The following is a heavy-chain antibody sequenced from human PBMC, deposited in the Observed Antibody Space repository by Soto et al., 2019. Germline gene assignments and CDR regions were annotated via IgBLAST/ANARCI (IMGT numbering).Heavy chain of an antibody. CDR1: GYTFTSYY. Sequence: ASVKVSCKASGYTFTSYYMHWVRQAPGQGLEWMGIINPSGGSTSYAQKFQGRVTMTRDTSTRTVYMELSSLRSEETAVYYCAKEGHGTHYYFDYGGQGTRVTVSS. J-gene: IGHJ4*02. D-gene: IGHD3-10*01. CDR2: INPSGGST. V-gene: IGHV1-46*01. CDR3: AKEGHGTHYYFDY.